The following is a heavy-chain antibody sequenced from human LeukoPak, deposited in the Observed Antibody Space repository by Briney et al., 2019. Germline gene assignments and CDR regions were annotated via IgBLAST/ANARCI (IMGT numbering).Heavy chain of an antibody. J-gene: IGHJ3*01. CDR2: IIPILGLA. V-gene: IGHV1-69*02. CDR1: GDTFTSHT. CDR3: AGRGTRRLPDAFDV. Sequence: VASVKVSCKASGDTFTSHTISWVRQAPGQGLVWLGRIIPILGLANYAQNLQGRVTITADKSTSTAYMELSSLRSEDTAVYYYAGRGTRRLPDAFDVWGQGTMVTVSS. D-gene: IGHD1-26*01.